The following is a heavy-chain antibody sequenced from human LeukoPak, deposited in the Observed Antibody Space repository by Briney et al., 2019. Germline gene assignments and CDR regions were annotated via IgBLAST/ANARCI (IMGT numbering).Heavy chain of an antibody. CDR3: ARYKVPPHQDSSMVPGVYYYYGMDV. CDR1: GGSFSTYA. J-gene: IGHJ6*02. CDR2: IIPLFGTP. D-gene: IGHD3-10*01. Sequence: SVKVSCKASGGSFSTYAISWVRQAPGQGLEWMGGIIPLFGTPNYAQKFHGRVTITADESTNTAYMEVSSLRSEDTALYYCARYKVPPHQDSSMVPGVYYYYGMDVWGLGTTVTVSS. V-gene: IGHV1-69*13.